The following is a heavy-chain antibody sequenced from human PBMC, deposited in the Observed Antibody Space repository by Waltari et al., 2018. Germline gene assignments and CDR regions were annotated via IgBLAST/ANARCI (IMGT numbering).Heavy chain of an antibody. V-gene: IGHV1-46*01. D-gene: IGHD6-19*01. CDR3: ARDGTPYSSGWDAQQQPSDY. J-gene: IGHJ4*02. CDR1: GYTFTRYY. CDR2: INPSGGST. Sequence: QVQLVQSGAEVKKPGPSVKVSCKASGYTFTRYYMHWVRPALGQGLAWMGIINPSGGSTSYAQKFQGRVTMTRDTSTSTVYMELSSLRSEDTAVYYCARDGTPYSSGWDAQQQPSDYWGQGTLVTVSS.